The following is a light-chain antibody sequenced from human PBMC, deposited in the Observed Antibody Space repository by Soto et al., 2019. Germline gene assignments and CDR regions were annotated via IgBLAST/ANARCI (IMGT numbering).Light chain of an antibody. CDR1: QYVGTR. CDR2: YTS. V-gene: IGKV3-11*01. CDR3: HQRQSWPWT. Sequence: EIVLTQSPGTLSLSPGERATLSCRASQYVGTRLAWYQHKPGQAPRLLIYYTSNRATGIPARFSGSGSGTDFTLTINSLAPEDFAIYYCHQRQSWPWTFGQGTKVDIK. J-gene: IGKJ1*01.